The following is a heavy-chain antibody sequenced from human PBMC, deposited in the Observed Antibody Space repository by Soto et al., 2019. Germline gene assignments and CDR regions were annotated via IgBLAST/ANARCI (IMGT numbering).Heavy chain of an antibody. CDR3: AKDMRIALSGTFDS. CDR2: ISWSSGTI. CDR1: GFTFDDHA. V-gene: IGHV3-9*01. Sequence: EVQLVESGGGSVQPGRPLRLLCAASGFTFDDHAMHWVRQAPGKGLEWVSGISWSSGTIDYADSVRGRFTISRDNAKNSLYLQMNSLRPEDTALYYCAKDMRIALSGTFDSWGQGTLVTVSS. J-gene: IGHJ4*02. D-gene: IGHD6-13*01.